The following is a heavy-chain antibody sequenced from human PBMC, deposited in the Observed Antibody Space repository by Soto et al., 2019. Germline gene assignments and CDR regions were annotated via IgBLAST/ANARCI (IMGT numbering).Heavy chain of an antibody. CDR2: ISYDGSHT. V-gene: IGHV3-30-3*01. Sequence: PGGSLRLSCAASGFTFSDYAMHWVRQAPGKGLEWLAVISYDGSHTDYTDSVRGRFTISRDNSRNTLFLQMNSLRAEDTAVYTCACGPYYATDGYRLAASWGQGPRAT. CDR1: GFTFSDYA. D-gene: IGHD3-10*01. CDR3: ACGPYYATDGYRLAAS. J-gene: IGHJ5*02.